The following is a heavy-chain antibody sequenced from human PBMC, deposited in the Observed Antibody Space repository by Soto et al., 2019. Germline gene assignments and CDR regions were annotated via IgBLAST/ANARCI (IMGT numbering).Heavy chain of an antibody. Sequence: GGSLRLSCAASGFTFSSYAMSWVRQAPGKGLEWVSAISGSGGSTYYADSVKGRFTISRDNSKNTLYLQMNSLRAEDTAVYYCVEVPRYSGGWNGYFVFGGRGTVATVS. V-gene: IGHV3-23*01. CDR3: VEVPRYSGGWNGYFVF. D-gene: IGHD6-19*01. CDR2: ISGSGGST. CDR1: GFTFSSYA. J-gene: IGHJ2*01.